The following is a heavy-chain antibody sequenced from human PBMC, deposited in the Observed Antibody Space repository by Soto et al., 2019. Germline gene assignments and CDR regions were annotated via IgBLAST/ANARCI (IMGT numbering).Heavy chain of an antibody. CDR1: GGSVSSGSYY. Sequence: SETLSLTCTVSGGSVSSGSYYWSWIRQPPGKGLEWIGYIYYSGSTNYNPSLKSRVTISVDTSKNQFSLKLSSVTAADTAVYYCARNYYDSSGYDRWGQGTLVTVSS. CDR3: ARNYYDSSGYDR. J-gene: IGHJ5*02. D-gene: IGHD3-22*01. V-gene: IGHV4-61*01. CDR2: IYYSGST.